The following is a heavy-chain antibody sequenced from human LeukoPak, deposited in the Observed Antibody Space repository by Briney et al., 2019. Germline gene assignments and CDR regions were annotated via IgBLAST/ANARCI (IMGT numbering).Heavy chain of an antibody. CDR2: INHSGST. V-gene: IGHV4-34*01. CDR3: ARGQARLAWFDP. Sequence: SETLSLTCAVYGGSFSGYYWSWIRQPPGKGLEWIGEINHSGSTNYNPSLKSRVTISVDTSKNQFSLKLSSVTAADTAVYYCARGQARLAWFDPWGQGTLVTVSS. D-gene: IGHD6-19*01. J-gene: IGHJ5*02. CDR1: GGSFSGYY.